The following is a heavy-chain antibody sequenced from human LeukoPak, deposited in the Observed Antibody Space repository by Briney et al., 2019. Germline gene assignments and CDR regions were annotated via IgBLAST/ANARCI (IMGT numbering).Heavy chain of an antibody. J-gene: IGHJ4*01. Sequence: GSLRISCTAAGSSFNTYWITLVHQPPRKQLEWVANVNGFGSEDGDADSVRGRFTISRDTARKSHFHQMSSRTVDDTAVYYCTRTSGYYRLDYWGQGSPVTVTS. CDR3: TRTSGYYRLDY. CDR1: GSSFNTYW. D-gene: IGHD5-12*01. CDR2: VNGFGSED. V-gene: IGHV3-7*01.